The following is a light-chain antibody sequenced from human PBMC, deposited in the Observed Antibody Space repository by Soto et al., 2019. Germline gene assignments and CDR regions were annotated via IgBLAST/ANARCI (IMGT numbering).Light chain of an antibody. J-gene: IGKJ4*01. CDR1: QDINNF. V-gene: IGKV1-33*01. CDR3: QHYYNLIIT. CDR2: EGS. Sequence: DIQLTQSPSSLSASIGDRVTITCQASQDINNFLNWYHQRPGKAPRLLIYEGSNLETGVPSRFSGGGSGTDFTLTISSLQAEDVGTYFCQHYYNLIITFGGGTKVDLK.